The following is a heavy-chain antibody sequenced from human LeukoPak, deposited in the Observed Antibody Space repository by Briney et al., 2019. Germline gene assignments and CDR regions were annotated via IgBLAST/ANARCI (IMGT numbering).Heavy chain of an antibody. CDR3: ARARGRSLITTIDY. D-gene: IGHD3-22*01. CDR2: ISAYNGNT. CDR1: GYTFTSYG. Sequence: SVKVSCKASGYTFTSYGISWVRQASGQGLEGMGWISAYNGNTNYAQKLQGRVTMTTDTSTSTAYMDLRSLRSDDTAVYYCARARGRSLITTIDYWGQGTLVTVSS. J-gene: IGHJ4*02. V-gene: IGHV1-18*01.